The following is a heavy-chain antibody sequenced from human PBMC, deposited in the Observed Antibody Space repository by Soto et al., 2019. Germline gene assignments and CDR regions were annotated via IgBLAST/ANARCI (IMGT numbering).Heavy chain of an antibody. J-gene: IGHJ4*02. CDR2: ISYDGSNT. CDR1: GFTFSRHA. CDR3: VRSRSGAVADSFDY. V-gene: IGHV3-30*04. Sequence: PGGSLRLSCAASGFTFSRHAIHWVRQAPGKGLEWVAVISYDGSNTYYVDSVKGRFTISRDNSKNTLYLQMNSLRDEDTAVYYCVRSRSGAVADSFDYWGQGTLVTVYS. D-gene: IGHD3-10*01.